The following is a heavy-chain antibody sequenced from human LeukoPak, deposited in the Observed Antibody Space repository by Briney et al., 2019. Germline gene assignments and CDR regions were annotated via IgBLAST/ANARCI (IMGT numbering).Heavy chain of an antibody. V-gene: IGHV4-39*01. CDR1: GGSISSSSYY. J-gene: IGHJ4*02. CDR2: IYYSGST. CDR3: ARVGYCSGGSCEI. Sequence: SETLSLTCTVSGGSISSSSYYWGWIRQPPGKGLEWIGSIYYSGSTYYNPSLKSRVTISVDTSKNQFSLKLSSVTAADTAVYYCARVGYCSGGSCEIWGQGTLVTVSS. D-gene: IGHD2-15*01.